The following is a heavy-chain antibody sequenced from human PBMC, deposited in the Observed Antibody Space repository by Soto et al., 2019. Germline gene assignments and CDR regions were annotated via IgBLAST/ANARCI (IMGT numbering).Heavy chain of an antibody. J-gene: IGHJ5*02. Sequence: SETLSLTCTVSGDSVSSYYWSWIRQPPGKGLEWIGYIYNSGNTYHNPSLKSRVTISVDTSKNQFSLKLISVTAVDTALYYCARGANWFDPWGQGTLVTVSS. V-gene: IGHV4-59*02. CDR1: GDSVSSYY. CDR2: IYNSGNT. CDR3: ARGANWFDP.